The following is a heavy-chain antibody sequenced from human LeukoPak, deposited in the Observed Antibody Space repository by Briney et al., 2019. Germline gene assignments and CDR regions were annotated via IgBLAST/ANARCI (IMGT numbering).Heavy chain of an antibody. CDR2: INHSGST. Sequence: SETLSLTCAVYGGSFSDYYWSWIRQPPGKGLEWIGEINHSGSTNYNPSLKSRVTISVDTSKNQFSLKLSSVTAADTAVYYCARDPVPWLELHSSYYYYYMDVWGKGTTVTVSS. CDR3: ARDPVPWLELHSSYYYYYMDV. J-gene: IGHJ6*03. D-gene: IGHD1-7*01. V-gene: IGHV4-34*01. CDR1: GGSFSDYY.